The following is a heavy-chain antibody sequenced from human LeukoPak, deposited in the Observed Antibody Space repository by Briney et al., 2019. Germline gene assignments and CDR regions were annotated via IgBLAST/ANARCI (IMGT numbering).Heavy chain of an antibody. V-gene: IGHV3-23*01. CDR1: GFTFSSYA. D-gene: IGHD3-10*01. J-gene: IGHJ4*02. CDR2: ISGSGGTT. CDR3: AKKASLVRGENYLDF. Sequence: GGSLRLSCAASGFTFSSYAMTWVRQAPGKGLEWVSSISGSGGTTYSAGSLKGRFTISRDNSKNTLYLQLHSLRAEDTAVYYCAKKASLVRGENYLDFWGQGTLVTVSS.